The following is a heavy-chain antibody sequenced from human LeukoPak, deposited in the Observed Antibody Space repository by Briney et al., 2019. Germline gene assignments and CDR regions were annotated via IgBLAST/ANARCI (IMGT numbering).Heavy chain of an antibody. J-gene: IGHJ4*02. D-gene: IGHD4-11*01. CDR1: GFTFSSYG. V-gene: IGHV3-30*18. CDR2: ISYDGSNK. CDR3: AKDSTVRLDY. Sequence: GGSLRLSCAASGFTFSSYGMHWVRQAPGKGLEWVEVISYDGSNKYYADSVKGRFTISRDNSKNTLYLQMNSLRAEDTAVYYCAKDSTVRLDYWGQGNLVTVSS.